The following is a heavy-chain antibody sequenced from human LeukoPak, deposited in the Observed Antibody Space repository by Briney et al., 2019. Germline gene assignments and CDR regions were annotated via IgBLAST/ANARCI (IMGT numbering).Heavy chain of an antibody. D-gene: IGHD4-17*01. CDR3: TTGTLTSDY. CDR2: IKSKSDGGTT. CDR1: GFNFNNAW. V-gene: IGHV3-15*01. J-gene: IGHJ4*02. Sequence: GGSLRLSCAASGFNFNNAWMNWARQAPGKGLEWVGRIKSKSDGGTTDNAAPVKGRFTISKDDSKNTLYLQMNSLKTEDTGIYYCTTGTLTSDYWGQGTLVTVSS.